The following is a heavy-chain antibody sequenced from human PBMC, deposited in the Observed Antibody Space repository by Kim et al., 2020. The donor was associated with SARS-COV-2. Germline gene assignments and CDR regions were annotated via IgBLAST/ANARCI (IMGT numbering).Heavy chain of an antibody. J-gene: IGHJ4*02. CDR2: IYIGGSST. V-gene: IGHV3-23*03. Sequence: GGSLRLSCAASGFTFSSYAMSWVRQAPGKGLEWVSIIYIGGSSTYYADSVKGRFTISRDNSKNMLYLQMNSLRAEDTAVYYCARDDREATSDCWGQGALVTASS. CDR1: GFTFSSYA. D-gene: IGHD5-12*01. CDR3: ARDDREATSDC.